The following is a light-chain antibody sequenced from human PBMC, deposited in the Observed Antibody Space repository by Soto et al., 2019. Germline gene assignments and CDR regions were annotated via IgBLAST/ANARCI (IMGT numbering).Light chain of an antibody. Sequence: EIVMTQSPATLSVSPGERATLSCRASQSVSSNLAWYQQKPGQAPRLLIYGASTRATGIPARFSGSGSGTEFTLTISSLQSADFAVYSCHQYNNWPPYTFGQGTKLEIK. CDR1: QSVSSN. CDR3: HQYNNWPPYT. CDR2: GAS. J-gene: IGKJ2*01. V-gene: IGKV3-15*01.